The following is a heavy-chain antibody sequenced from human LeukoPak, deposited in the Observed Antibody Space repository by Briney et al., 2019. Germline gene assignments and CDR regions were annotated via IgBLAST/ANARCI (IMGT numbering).Heavy chain of an antibody. J-gene: IGHJ4*02. Sequence: GGSLRLSCAASGLTFSNYWMHWVRQAPGKGLGWVSHINTDGSSTIYADSVKGRFTISRDNAKNTLYLRMNSLRAEDTTVYYCARGFITMVRGVISWGQGTLVTVSS. CDR2: INTDGSST. D-gene: IGHD3-10*01. CDR1: GLTFSNYW. CDR3: ARGFITMVRGVIS. V-gene: IGHV3-74*01.